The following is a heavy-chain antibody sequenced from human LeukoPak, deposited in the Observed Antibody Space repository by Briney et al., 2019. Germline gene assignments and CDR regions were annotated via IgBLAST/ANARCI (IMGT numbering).Heavy chain of an antibody. J-gene: IGHJ4*02. CDR2: ISAYNGDT. CDR1: GYIFTSYG. V-gene: IGHV1-18*01. D-gene: IGHD2-2*01. Sequence: GASVKVSCKASGYIFTSYGINWVRQAPGQGLEWMGWISAYNGDTKYVQKFQDRVTMTTDTSTNTAYMELRSLRSDDTAVYYCARDFGYQLSYFAYWGQGTLVTVSS. CDR3: ARDFGYQLSYFAY.